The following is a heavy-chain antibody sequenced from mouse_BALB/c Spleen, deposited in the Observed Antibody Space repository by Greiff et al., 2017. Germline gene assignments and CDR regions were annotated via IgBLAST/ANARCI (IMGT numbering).Heavy chain of an antibody. Sequence: QVQLQQSGAELARPGASVKLSCKASGYTFTDYYINWVKQRTGPGLEWIGEIYPGSGNTYYNEKFKGKATLTADKSSSTAYMQLSSLTSEDSAVYFCARGGYGNYLAWFAYWGQGTLVTVSA. J-gene: IGHJ3*01. D-gene: IGHD2-1*01. CDR3: ARGGYGNYLAWFAY. CDR1: GYTFTDYY. CDR2: IYPGSGNT. V-gene: IGHV1-77*01.